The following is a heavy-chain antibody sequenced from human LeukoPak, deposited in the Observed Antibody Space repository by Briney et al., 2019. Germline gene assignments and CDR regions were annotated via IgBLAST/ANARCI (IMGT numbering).Heavy chain of an antibody. CDR1: GFSFSSYS. D-gene: IGHD5-18*01. V-gene: IGHV3-23*01. J-gene: IGHJ4*02. CDR3: AKDLSGYSYGYGPIY. Sequence: PGGSLRLSCAASGFSFSSYSMSWVRQAPGKGLEWVSAISGSGGSTYYADFVKGRFTISRDNSKNTLYLQMNSLRAEDTAVYYCAKDLSGYSYGYGPIYWGQGTLVTVSS. CDR2: ISGSGGST.